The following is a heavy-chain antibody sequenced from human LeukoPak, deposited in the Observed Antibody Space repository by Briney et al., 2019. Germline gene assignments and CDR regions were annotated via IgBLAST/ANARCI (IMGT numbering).Heavy chain of an antibody. V-gene: IGHV3-48*01. Sequence: TGGSLRLSCAASGFTFSSYSMNWVRQAPGKGLEWVSHITASGTAMFYADSVKGRFTISRDNSKNTLYLQMNSLRAEDTAVYYCARQDSYDFWSGYYWSRGNDGFDPWGQGTLVTVSS. CDR1: GFTFSSYS. CDR3: ARQDSYDFWSGYYWSRGNDGFDP. D-gene: IGHD3-3*01. J-gene: IGHJ5*02. CDR2: ITASGTAM.